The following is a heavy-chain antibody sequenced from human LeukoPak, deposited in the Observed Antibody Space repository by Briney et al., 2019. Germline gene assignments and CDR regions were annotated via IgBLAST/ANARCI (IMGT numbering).Heavy chain of an antibody. J-gene: IGHJ6*03. CDR2: IRSSSSTI. Sequence: GGSLRLSCAASGFTFSSYSMNWVRQAPGKGLEWVSYIRSSSSTIYYADSVKGRFTISRDNAKNPLYLQMNSLRAEDSAVYYCAREESFDFWSGYFRHISNYMDVWGKGATVTVSS. V-gene: IGHV3-48*01. CDR3: AREESFDFWSGYFRHISNYMDV. CDR1: GFTFSSYS. D-gene: IGHD3-3*01.